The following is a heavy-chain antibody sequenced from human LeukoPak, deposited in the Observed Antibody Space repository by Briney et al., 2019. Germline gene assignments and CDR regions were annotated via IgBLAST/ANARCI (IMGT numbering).Heavy chain of an antibody. CDR1: GLTFSHYG. CDR3: AKHAASLYCTGDSCYTYGMDV. CDR2: ISYDGGEK. J-gene: IGHJ6*02. Sequence: GRSLRLSCAASGLTFSHYGMHWVRQAPGKGLEWVSVISYDGGEKYYADSARGRFTISRDNSKNTLYLQVDSLRAEDTAVYYCAKHAASLYCTGDSCYTYGMDVWGQGTTVTVSS. D-gene: IGHD2-15*01. V-gene: IGHV3-30*18.